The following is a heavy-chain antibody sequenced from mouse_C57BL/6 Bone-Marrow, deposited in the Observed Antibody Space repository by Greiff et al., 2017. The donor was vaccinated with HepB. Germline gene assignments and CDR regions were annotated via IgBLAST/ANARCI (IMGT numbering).Heavy chain of an antibody. Sequence: EVHLVESGGGLVKPGGSLKLSCAASGFTFSSYAMSWVRQTPEKRLEWVATISDGGSYTYYPDNVKGRFTISRDNAKNNLYLQMSHLKSEDTAMYYCARDRGYGNYVGAYWGQGTLVTVSA. D-gene: IGHD2-1*01. CDR3: ARDRGYGNYVGAY. CDR2: ISDGGSYT. J-gene: IGHJ3*01. V-gene: IGHV5-4*01. CDR1: GFTFSSYA.